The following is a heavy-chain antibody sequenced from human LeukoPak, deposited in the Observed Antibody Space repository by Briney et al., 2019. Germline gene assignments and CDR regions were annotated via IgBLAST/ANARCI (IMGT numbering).Heavy chain of an antibody. D-gene: IGHD6-6*01. CDR3: AKYSSSSGSYYYYYMDV. CDR1: GFSFSGEA. V-gene: IGHV3-23*01. Sequence: GGSLRLSCAASGFSFSGEAMSWVRQAPGKGLEWVSAISGSGGSTYYADSVKGRFTISRDNSKNTLYLQMNSLRAEDTAVYYCAKYSSSSGSYYYYYMDVWGKGTTVTVSS. CDR2: ISGSGGST. J-gene: IGHJ6*03.